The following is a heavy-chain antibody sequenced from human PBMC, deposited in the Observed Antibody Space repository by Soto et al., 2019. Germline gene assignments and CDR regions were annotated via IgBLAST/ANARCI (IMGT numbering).Heavy chain of an antibody. CDR3: ARDTETLGPRANDALDI. D-gene: IGHD3-3*02. CDR2: INVGSGNT. J-gene: IGHJ3*02. CDR1: GYTFSAYT. V-gene: IGHV1-3*01. Sequence: GASVKVSCKAAGYTFSAYTMNWVRQATGQSLEWMGWINVGSGNTRYSQNFQGRVSISRDTSASTVYMELTGLKSEDTAMYYCARDTETLGPRANDALDIWGQGTMVTVSS.